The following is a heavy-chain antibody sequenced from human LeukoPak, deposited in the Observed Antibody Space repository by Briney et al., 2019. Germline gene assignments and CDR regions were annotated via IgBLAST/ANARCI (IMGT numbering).Heavy chain of an antibody. V-gene: IGHV3-11*04. CDR1: GFTFSDYH. J-gene: IGHJ5*02. CDR2: ISSTGNTI. CDR3: ARVVTPLRFDP. D-gene: IGHD4-23*01. Sequence: GGSLRLSCAASGFTFSDYHMTWIRQAPGKGLEWVSYISSTGNTIYYADSVKGRFTISRDNAKNSLYLQMNSLRAEDTAVYYCARVVTPLRFDPWGQGTLVTVSS.